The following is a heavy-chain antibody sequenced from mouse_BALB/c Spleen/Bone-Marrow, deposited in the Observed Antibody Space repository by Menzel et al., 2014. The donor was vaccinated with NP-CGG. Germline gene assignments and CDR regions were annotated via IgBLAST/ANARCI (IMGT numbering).Heavy chain of an antibody. CDR1: GFTFSSYA. CDR3: ASTGYFFDY. D-gene: IGHD4-1*01. Sequence: EVKVVESGGGLVKPGGSLKLSCAASGFTFSSYAMSWVRQTQEKRLEWVATISSGGNYTYYPDSVKGRFTISRDNAKNTLYLQMSSLRSDDTAMYYCASTGYFFDYWGQGTTLTVSS. CDR2: ISSGGNYT. J-gene: IGHJ2*01. V-gene: IGHV5-9-1*01.